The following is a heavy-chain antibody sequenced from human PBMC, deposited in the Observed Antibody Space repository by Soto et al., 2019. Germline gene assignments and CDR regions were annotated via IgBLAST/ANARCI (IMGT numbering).Heavy chain of an antibody. D-gene: IGHD2-15*01. CDR2: INSDGSST. V-gene: IGHV3-74*01. CDR3: LRTSLVVAAATREDY. CDR1: GFTFSSYW. Sequence: EVQLVESGGGLVQPGGSLRLSCAASGFTFSSYWMHWVRQAPGKGLVWVSRINSDGSSTSYADSVKGRFTISRDNAKNTLYLQMNSLRAEATAVYYCLRTSLVVAAATREDYWGQGTLVTVSS. J-gene: IGHJ4*02.